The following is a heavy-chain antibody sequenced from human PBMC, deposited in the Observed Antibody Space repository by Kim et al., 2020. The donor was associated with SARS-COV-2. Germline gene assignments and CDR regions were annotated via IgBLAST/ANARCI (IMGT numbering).Heavy chain of an antibody. J-gene: IGHJ4*02. Sequence: SETLSLTCAVYGGSFSGYYWSWIRQPPGKGLEWIWEINHSGSTNYNPSLKSRVTISVDTSKNQFSLKLSSVTAADTAVYYCARGRRYSYGYGSDYWGQGTLVTVSS. D-gene: IGHD5-18*01. CDR3: ARGRRYSYGYGSDY. CDR1: GGSFSGYY. CDR2: INHSGST. V-gene: IGHV4-34*01.